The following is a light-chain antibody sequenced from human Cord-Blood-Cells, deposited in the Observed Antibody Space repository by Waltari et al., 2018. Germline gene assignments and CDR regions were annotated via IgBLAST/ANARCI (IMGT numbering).Light chain of an antibody. CDR3: QQSYSTPHT. Sequence: DIQMTQSPSSLSASVGDRVTITCRASQSISSYLNWCQQKPGKAPKRLIYAASSLQSGVPSRFSGSGSRTDFTLTISSLQPEDFATYYWQQSYSTPHTFGQGTKLVIK. J-gene: IGKJ2*01. CDR2: AAS. V-gene: IGKV1-39*01. CDR1: QSISSY.